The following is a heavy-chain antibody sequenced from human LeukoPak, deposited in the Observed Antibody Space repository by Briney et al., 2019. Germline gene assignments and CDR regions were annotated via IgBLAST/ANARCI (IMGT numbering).Heavy chain of an antibody. J-gene: IGHJ4*02. D-gene: IGHD6-19*01. Sequence: GGSLRLSCAASGFTFRNYWMGWVRRAPGTGLEWVANIKQDGSDRNYVTSVRGRFTISRDNAESSLYLQMNSLRVEDTAVYYCVRNLAVAGTCFDSWGQGTLVTVSS. V-gene: IGHV3-7*03. CDR1: GFTFRNYW. CDR3: VRNLAVAGTCFDS. CDR2: IKQDGSDR.